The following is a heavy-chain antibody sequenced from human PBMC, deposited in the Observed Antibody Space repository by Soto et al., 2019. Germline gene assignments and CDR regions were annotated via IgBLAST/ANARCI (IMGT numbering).Heavy chain of an antibody. CDR2: TGNKVPGYTT. CDR1: GFTFSDHS. CDR3: ARDQDCGRSNCYRTGMDV. J-gene: IGHJ6*02. V-gene: IGHV3-72*01. D-gene: IGHD2-2*01. Sequence: DVQLVGSGGGLVQPGGSLRLSCAASGFTFSDHSMDWVRQAPGKGLEWVGRTGNKVPGYTTEYAASVKGRFTISRDDSKNSLYLQMNSLKTEDTAVYYCARDQDCGRSNCYRTGMDVWGQGTTVTVSS.